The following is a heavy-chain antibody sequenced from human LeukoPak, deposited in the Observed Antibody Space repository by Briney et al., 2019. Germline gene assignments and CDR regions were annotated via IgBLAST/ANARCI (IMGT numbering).Heavy chain of an antibody. CDR3: ARDRELRYFDY. V-gene: IGHV3-33*01. CDR2: IYYDGSNQ. CDR1: GFKLRNYG. Sequence: GGSLRLSCVASGFKLRNYGMHWVRQAPGKGLEWVAVIYYDGSNQYYADSVKGRFTISRDDSKNTLYLQMNSLKAEDTAVYYCARDRELRYFDYWGQGTLVIVSS. D-gene: IGHD1-7*01. J-gene: IGHJ4*02.